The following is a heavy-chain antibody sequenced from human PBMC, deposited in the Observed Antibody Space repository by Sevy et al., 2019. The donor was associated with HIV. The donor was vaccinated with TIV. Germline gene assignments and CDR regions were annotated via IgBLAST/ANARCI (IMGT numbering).Heavy chain of an antibody. J-gene: IGHJ3*02. CDR1: GGSISSSNW. Sequence: SETLSLTCAVSGGSISSSNWWSWVRQPPGKGLEWIGEIYRSGSTNYNPSLKSRVTISVYKSKNQFSLKLSSVTAADTAVYYCARGGYYYDSSGYPRGGLAFDIWGQGTMVTVSS. CDR3: ARGGYYYDSSGYPRGGLAFDI. CDR2: IYRSGST. D-gene: IGHD3-22*01. V-gene: IGHV4-4*02.